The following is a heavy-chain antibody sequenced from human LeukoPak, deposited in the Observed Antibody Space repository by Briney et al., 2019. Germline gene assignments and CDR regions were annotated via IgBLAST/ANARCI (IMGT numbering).Heavy chain of an antibody. D-gene: IGHD1-1*01. J-gene: IGHJ4*02. V-gene: IGHV1-18*01. CDR1: GYTFTSYG. CDR2: ISAYNGNT. CDR3: ARDPATYNWNDVDYFDY. Sequence: ASVKVSCKASGYTFTSYGISWVRQAPGQGLEWMGWISAYNGNTNYAQKLQGRVTMTTDTSTSTAYMELRSLRSGDTAVYYCARDPATYNWNDVDYFDYWGQGTLVTVSS.